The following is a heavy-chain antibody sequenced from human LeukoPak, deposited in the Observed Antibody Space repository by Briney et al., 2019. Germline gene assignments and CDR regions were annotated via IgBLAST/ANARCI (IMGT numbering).Heavy chain of an antibody. Sequence: PGGSLRLSCAASGFTFSSYEMNWVRQAPGEGLEWVSYISSSGSTIYYADSVKGRFTISGDNAKNSPYLQMNSLRAEDTAVYYCARDPPAYYDILTGYYKGYYFDYWGQGTLVTVSS. V-gene: IGHV3-48*03. J-gene: IGHJ4*02. CDR3: ARDPPAYYDILTGYYKGYYFDY. CDR2: ISSSGSTI. D-gene: IGHD3-9*01. CDR1: GFTFSSYE.